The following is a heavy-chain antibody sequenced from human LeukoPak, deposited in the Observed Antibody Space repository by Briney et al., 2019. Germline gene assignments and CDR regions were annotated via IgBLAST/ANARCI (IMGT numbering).Heavy chain of an antibody. Sequence: TGGSLRLSCAASGFSFRGYGMHWVRQAPGKGLEWVAVISYDGSNKYYADSVKGRFTISRDNSKNTLYLQMSSLRAEDTAVYYRAKALYGDYASYYYGMDVWGQGTTVTVSS. V-gene: IGHV3-30*18. CDR1: GFSFRGYG. J-gene: IGHJ6*02. CDR3: AKALYGDYASYYYGMDV. D-gene: IGHD4-17*01. CDR2: ISYDGSNK.